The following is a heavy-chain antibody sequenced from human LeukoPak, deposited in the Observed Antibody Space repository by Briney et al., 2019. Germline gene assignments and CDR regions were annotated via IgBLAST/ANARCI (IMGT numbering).Heavy chain of an antibody. CDR1: GFTFSFYW. J-gene: IGHJ3*02. Sequence: PGGSLRLSCAASGFTFSFYWMHWVRQAPGKGLVWVSHINTDGSSTSYADSVKGRFTISRDNAKNTLFLQMNSLRAEDTAVYYCARAREKYHYDSSGRGDAFDIWGQGTMVIVSS. D-gene: IGHD3-22*01. CDR2: INTDGSST. CDR3: ARAREKYHYDSSGRGDAFDI. V-gene: IGHV3-74*01.